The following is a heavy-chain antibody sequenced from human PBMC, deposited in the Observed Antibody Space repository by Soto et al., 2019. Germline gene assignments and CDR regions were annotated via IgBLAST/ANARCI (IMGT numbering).Heavy chain of an antibody. Sequence: VQLVESGGGLVQPGGSLRLSCAASGFAFGSYWMHWVRQAPGKGLVWVSRISQDGAIATQADSVKGRFTISRDNAKNTLFLQMHSLRADDTAVYYCLRDQRHWNEFATQWGQATLVTVSS. CDR3: LRDQRHWNEFATQ. J-gene: IGHJ4*02. CDR1: GFAFGSYW. CDR2: ISQDGAIA. V-gene: IGHV3-74*01. D-gene: IGHD1-1*01.